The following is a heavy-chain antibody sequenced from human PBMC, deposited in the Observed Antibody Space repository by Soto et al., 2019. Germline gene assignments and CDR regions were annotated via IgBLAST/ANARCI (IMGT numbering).Heavy chain of an antibody. J-gene: IGHJ4*02. D-gene: IGHD6-19*01. CDR1: GFTFDNYG. V-gene: IGHV3-23*01. Sequence: EVQLLESGGDLVQPGGSLRLSCAASGFTFDNYGMRWVRQAPGKGLEWVSTVSGSGGSTYYAASVKGRFTISREYSKNTMYLQMNSLRAEDTAVYFCARHRSYNSGFFDYWSQGTLVTVSS. CDR3: ARHRSYNSGFFDY. CDR2: VSGSGGST.